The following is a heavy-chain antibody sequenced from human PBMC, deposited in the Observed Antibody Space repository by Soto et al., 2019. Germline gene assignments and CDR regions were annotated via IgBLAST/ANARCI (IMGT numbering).Heavy chain of an antibody. D-gene: IGHD1-26*01. Sequence: SVKVSCKASGGTFSRYAISWVRQAPGQGLEWMGGIIPIFGTANYAQKFQGRVTITADESTSTAYMELSSLRFEDTAVYYCARAIEGPTTTGWLDPWGQGTLVTVSS. CDR2: IIPIFGTA. CDR3: ARAIEGPTTTGWLDP. J-gene: IGHJ5*02. V-gene: IGHV1-69*13. CDR1: GGTFSRYA.